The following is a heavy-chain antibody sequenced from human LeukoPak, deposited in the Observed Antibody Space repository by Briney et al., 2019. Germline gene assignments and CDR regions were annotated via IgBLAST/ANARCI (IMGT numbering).Heavy chain of an antibody. D-gene: IGHD3-9*01. J-gene: IGHJ4*02. V-gene: IGHV4-34*01. Sequence: SETLSLTCAVYGGSFSGYYWSWIRQPPGKGLEWIGEINHSGSTNYNPSLKSRVTISVDTSKNQFSLKVTSVTAADTAVYYCARRTTYFGWLPSESPSCFDYWGQGTLVTVSS. CDR3: ARRTTYFGWLPSESPSCFDY. CDR2: INHSGST. CDR1: GGSFSGYY.